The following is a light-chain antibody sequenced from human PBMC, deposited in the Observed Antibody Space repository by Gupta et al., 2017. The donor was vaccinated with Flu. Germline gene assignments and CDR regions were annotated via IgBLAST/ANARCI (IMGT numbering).Light chain of an antibody. Sequence: IVMTQSPATLSVSPGERVTLSCTASQSINTKIAWYQQKPGQAPRLLIYGASNRAKGSPARCSGSGVGTEANLTIINRQSEDYEVYYCHQENDRHPMFTFGQGTKVDIK. CDR2: GAS. CDR1: QSINTK. CDR3: HQENDRHPMFT. J-gene: IGKJ3*01. V-gene: IGKV3-15*01.